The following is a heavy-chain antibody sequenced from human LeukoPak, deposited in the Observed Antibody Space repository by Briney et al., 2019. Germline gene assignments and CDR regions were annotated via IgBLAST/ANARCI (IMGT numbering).Heavy chain of an antibody. D-gene: IGHD2-15*01. V-gene: IGHV1-18*01. CDR3: ARDYDVVVVAAEGTDGMDV. CDR2: ISAYNGNT. CDR1: GYTFTSYG. J-gene: IGHJ6*02. Sequence: GASVKVSCKASGYTFTSYGISWVRQAPGQGLEWMGWISAYNGNTNYAQKLHGRVTMTTDTSTSTAYMELRSLRSDDTAVYYCARDYDVVVVAAEGTDGMDVWGQGTTVTVSS.